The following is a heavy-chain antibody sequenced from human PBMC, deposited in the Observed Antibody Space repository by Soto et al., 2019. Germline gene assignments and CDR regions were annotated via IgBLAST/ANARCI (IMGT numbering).Heavy chain of an antibody. J-gene: IGHJ4*02. D-gene: IGHD4-4*01. CDR3: ARRYSKYLPLDY. Sequence: EVQLVESGGGLVQPGGSLRVSCEASGFIFNRYEMHWVRQAPGKGLEWVSYISSSGSNINYADSVTGRFTISRDNAQNPLYLDMRSLRAEDTAVYYRARRYSKYLPLDYWGQGTLVAVSS. CDR2: ISSSGSNI. CDR1: GFIFNRYE. V-gene: IGHV3-48*03.